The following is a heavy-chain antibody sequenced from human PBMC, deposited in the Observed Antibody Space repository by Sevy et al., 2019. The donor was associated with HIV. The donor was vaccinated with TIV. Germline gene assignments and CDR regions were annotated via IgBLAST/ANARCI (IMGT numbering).Heavy chain of an antibody. CDR2: ISGSGGST. D-gene: IGHD6-19*01. V-gene: IGHV3-23*01. CDR1: GFTFSSYA. J-gene: IGHJ4*02. CDR3: AKDEKGFSGAAGVGPDY. Sequence: GGSLRLSCAASGFTFSSYAMSWVRQAPGKGLEWVSAISGSGGSTYYADSVKVRFTISRDNSKNTLYLQMNSLRAEDTAVYYCAKDEKGFSGAAGVGPDYWGQGTLVTVSS.